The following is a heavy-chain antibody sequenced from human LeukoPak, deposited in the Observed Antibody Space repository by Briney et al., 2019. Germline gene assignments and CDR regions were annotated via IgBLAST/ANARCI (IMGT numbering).Heavy chain of an antibody. V-gene: IGHV3-30*18. Sequence: PGGSLRLSCAASGFTFSSYWMSWVRQAPGKGLEWVAVISYDGSNKYYADSVKGRFTISRDNSKNTLHLQMNSLRVEDTAVYYCAKVLDGYNYSYYFDYWGQGTLVTVSS. CDR2: ISYDGSNK. CDR1: GFTFSSYW. J-gene: IGHJ4*02. D-gene: IGHD5-24*01. CDR3: AKVLDGYNYSYYFDY.